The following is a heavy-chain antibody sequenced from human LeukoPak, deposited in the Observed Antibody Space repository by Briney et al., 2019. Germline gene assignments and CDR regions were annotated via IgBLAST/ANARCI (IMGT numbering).Heavy chain of an antibody. J-gene: IGHJ4*02. CDR2: ISNSGSFT. CDR1: GFTFRDNY. D-gene: IGHD3-16*01. Sequence: GGSLRLSCAASGFTFRDNYMSWIRQAPGKGLDWVSYISNSGSFTYSADSVKGRFTISRDNAKNSLYLQMNSLRAEDTAVYYCAREGASDYWGQGTLVTVSS. V-gene: IGHV3-11*04. CDR3: AREGASDY.